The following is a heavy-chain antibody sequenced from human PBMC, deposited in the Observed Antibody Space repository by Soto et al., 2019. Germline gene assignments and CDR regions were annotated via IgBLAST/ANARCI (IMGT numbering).Heavy chain of an antibody. D-gene: IGHD2-2*01. Sequence: GGSLRLSCAASGFTFSGYSMNWVRQAPGKGLEWVAYISTYSTTIYYADSVKGRFTVSRDNVKNSLSLQMNSLRDEDTAVYYCTRYPGDYWGQGTLVTVPQ. J-gene: IGHJ4*02. CDR2: ISTYSTTI. CDR1: GFTFSGYS. CDR3: TRYPGDY. V-gene: IGHV3-48*02.